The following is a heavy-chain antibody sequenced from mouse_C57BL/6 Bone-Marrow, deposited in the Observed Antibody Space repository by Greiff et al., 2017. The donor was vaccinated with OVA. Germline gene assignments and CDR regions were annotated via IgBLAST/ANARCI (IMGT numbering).Heavy chain of an antibody. CDR1: GYTFTSYW. CDR2: IDPSDSYP. V-gene: IGHV1-50*01. D-gene: IGHD3-2*02. Sequence: VQLQQPGAELVKPGASVKLSCKASGYTFTSYWMQWVKQRPGQGLEWIGEIDPSDSYPNYNQKFKDKATLTVDTSSSTAYMQLSSLTSEDSAFYYGSGSGYVSWFAYWGQGTLVTVSA. J-gene: IGHJ3*01. CDR3: SGSGYVSWFAY.